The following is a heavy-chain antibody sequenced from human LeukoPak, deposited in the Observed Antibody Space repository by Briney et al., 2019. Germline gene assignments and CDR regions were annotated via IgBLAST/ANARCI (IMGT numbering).Heavy chain of an antibody. V-gene: IGHV1-2*02. CDR1: GGTFSSYA. CDR2: INPNSGGT. J-gene: IGHJ4*02. D-gene: IGHD2-2*01. Sequence: ASVKVSCKASGGTFSSYAISWVRQAPGQGLEWMGWINPNSGGTNYAQKFQGRVTMTRDTSISTAYMELSRLRSDDTAVYYCAREEGKYQLLFFDYWGQGTLVTVSS. CDR3: AREEGKYQLLFFDY.